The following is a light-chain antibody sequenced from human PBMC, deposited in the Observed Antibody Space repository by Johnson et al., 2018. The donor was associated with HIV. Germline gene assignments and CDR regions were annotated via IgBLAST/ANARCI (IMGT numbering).Light chain of an antibody. V-gene: IGLV1-51*01. Sequence: QSVLTQPPSVSAAPGQRVTVSCSGRSSNIANNYVSWYQQFPGEAPKLLIYENNKRPSGIPDRFSGSKSGTSATLGITALQTGDEADYYCGTWDSSLSVDVFGTGSKVTVL. J-gene: IGLJ1*01. CDR2: ENN. CDR1: SSNIANNY. CDR3: GTWDSSLSVDV.